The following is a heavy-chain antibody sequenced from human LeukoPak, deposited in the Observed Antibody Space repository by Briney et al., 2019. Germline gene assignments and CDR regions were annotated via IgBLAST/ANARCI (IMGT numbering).Heavy chain of an antibody. CDR2: INHSGST. CDR1: GGSFSGYY. D-gene: IGHD2-2*01. V-gene: IGHV4-34*01. CDR3: ARNPYSYCSSTSCYGYYYYGIDV. Sequence: SETLSLTCAVYGGSFSGYYWSWIRQPPGKGLEWIGEINHSGSTNYNPSLKSRVTISVDTSKNQFSLKLSSVTAADTAVYYCARNPYSYCSSTSCYGYYYYGIDVWGQGTAVTVS. J-gene: IGHJ6*02.